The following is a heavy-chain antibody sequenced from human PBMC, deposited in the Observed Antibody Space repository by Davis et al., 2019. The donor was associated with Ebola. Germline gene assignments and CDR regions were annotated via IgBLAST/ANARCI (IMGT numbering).Heavy chain of an antibody. CDR2: IYSGGTS. V-gene: IGHV3-53*01. CDR1: GFPVSSNY. CDR3: ARGSSSRDFDY. J-gene: IGHJ4*02. Sequence: GESLKISCAASGFPVSSNYMSWVRQAPGKGLEWVSVIYSGGTSYYADSVKGRFTISRDNAKNTLYLQMNSLRAEDTAVYYCARGSSSRDFDYWGQGTLVTVSS. D-gene: IGHD2-15*01.